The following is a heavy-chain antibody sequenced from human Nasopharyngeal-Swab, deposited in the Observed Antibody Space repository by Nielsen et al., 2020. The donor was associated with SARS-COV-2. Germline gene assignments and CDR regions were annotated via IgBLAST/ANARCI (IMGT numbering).Heavy chain of an antibody. V-gene: IGHV4-4*07. J-gene: IGHJ4*02. CDR2: IYTSGST. D-gene: IGHD4-23*01. Sequence: SETLSLTCTVSGGSISSYYWSWIRQPAGKGLEWIGRIYTSGSTNYNPSLKSRVTMSVDTSKNQFSLKLGSVTAADTAVYYCASSTRDYGGNSGDYWGQGTLVTVSS. CDR3: ASSTRDYGGNSGDY. CDR1: GGSISSYY.